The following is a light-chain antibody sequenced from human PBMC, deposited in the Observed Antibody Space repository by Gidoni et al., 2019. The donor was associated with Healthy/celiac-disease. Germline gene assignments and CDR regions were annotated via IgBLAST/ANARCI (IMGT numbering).Light chain of an antibody. V-gene: IGKV1-8*01. Sequence: AIRMTQSPSSFSASTGDRVTITCRASQGISSYLAWYKQKPGKPPKLLLYAASTLQSGVPSRFSGSGSGTDFTLTISCLQSEDFATYYCQQYYSYPLTFGGGTKVEIK. CDR3: QQYYSYPLT. CDR2: AAS. J-gene: IGKJ4*01. CDR1: QGISSY.